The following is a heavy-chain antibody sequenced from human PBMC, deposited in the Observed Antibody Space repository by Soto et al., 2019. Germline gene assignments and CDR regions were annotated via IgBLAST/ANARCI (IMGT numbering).Heavy chain of an antibody. CDR3: ARGRLYYDFWSGYYAFFDY. Sequence: QVQLVQSGAEVKKPGASVKVSCKASGYTFTSYDINWVRQATGQGLEWMGWMNPNSGNTGYAQKFQGRVTMTRNTAISQAYMELSSRRSEDTAVYYCARGRLYYDFWSGYYAFFDYWGQGTLVTVSS. D-gene: IGHD3-3*01. CDR1: GYTFTSYD. J-gene: IGHJ4*02. CDR2: MNPNSGNT. V-gene: IGHV1-8*01.